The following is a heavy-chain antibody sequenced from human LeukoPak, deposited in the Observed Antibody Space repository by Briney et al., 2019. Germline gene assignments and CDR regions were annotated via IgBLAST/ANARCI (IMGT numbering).Heavy chain of an antibody. D-gene: IGHD3-9*01. CDR2: INHSGST. V-gene: IGHV4-39*07. CDR3: ARDYYDILTGYLRGPFFDY. CDR1: GGSISSSSYY. Sequence: SETLSLTCTVSGGSISSSSYYWSWIRQPPGKGLEWIGEINHSGSTNYNPSLKSRVTISVDTSKNQFSLKLSSVTAADTAVYYCARDYYDILTGYLRGPFFDYWGQGTLVTVSS. J-gene: IGHJ4*02.